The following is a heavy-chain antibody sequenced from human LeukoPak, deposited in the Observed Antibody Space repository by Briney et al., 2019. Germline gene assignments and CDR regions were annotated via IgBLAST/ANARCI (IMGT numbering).Heavy chain of an antibody. CDR1: GYTFSTYD. CDR2: MNPNSGNT. Sequence: GASVKVSCKTSGYTFSTYDINWVRQAAGQGLKWMGWMNPNSGNTGFAQKFQGRATITRGTSITTAYLELSSLRSEDTAVYYCARAIRYQLLSDYWGQGTLVTASS. CDR3: ARAIRYQLLSDY. D-gene: IGHD2-2*01. J-gene: IGHJ4*02. V-gene: IGHV1-8*03.